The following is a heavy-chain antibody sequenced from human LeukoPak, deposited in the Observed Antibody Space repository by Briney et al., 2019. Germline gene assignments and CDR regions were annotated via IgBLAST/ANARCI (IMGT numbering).Heavy chain of an antibody. CDR2: INHSGST. Sequence: SETLSLTCAVYGGSFSGYYWSWIRQPPGKGLEWIGEINHSGSTSYNPSLKSRVTISVDTSKNQFSLKLSSVTAADTAVYYCASTQKGYCSGGSCTYYYYMDVWGKGTTVTVSS. V-gene: IGHV4-34*01. J-gene: IGHJ6*03. CDR3: ASTQKGYCSGGSCTYYYYMDV. CDR1: GGSFSGYY. D-gene: IGHD2-15*01.